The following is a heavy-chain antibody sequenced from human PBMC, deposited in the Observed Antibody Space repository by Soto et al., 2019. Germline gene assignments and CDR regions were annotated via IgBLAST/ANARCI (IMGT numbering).Heavy chain of an antibody. CDR3: ARVGCDFCPNDY. V-gene: IGHV1-18*01. CDR2: ISAYNGDT. Sequence: QVQLVQSGTEVKKPGASVKVSCKASGYTFISYGISWVRQAPGQGLGWMGWISAYNGDTNYAQKLQGRVTMTTDTPHNTAYMELRSLRSDDTAVYYCARVGCDFCPNDYWGQGTLITVSS. J-gene: IGHJ4*02. D-gene: IGHD3-3*01. CDR1: GYTFISYG.